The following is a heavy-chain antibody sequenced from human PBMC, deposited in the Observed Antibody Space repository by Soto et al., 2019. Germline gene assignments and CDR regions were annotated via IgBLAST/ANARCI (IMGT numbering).Heavy chain of an antibody. CDR1: GFTFGSYA. CDR3: AKDRGLGGGSCYNY. D-gene: IGHD2-15*01. CDR2: ISGSGGNT. J-gene: IGHJ4*02. V-gene: IGHV3-23*01. Sequence: EVQLLESGGGLVQPGGSLRLSCAASGFTFGSYAMSWVRQAPGKGLEWVSAISGSGGNTYYADSVKGRFTISRDNSNNTLYLQMNSLRVEDTAVYYCAKDRGLGGGSCYNYLGQGILVTVSS.